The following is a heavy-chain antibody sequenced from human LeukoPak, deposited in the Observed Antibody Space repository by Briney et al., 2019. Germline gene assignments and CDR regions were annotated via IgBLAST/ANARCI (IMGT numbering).Heavy chain of an antibody. CDR3: ARDGSLPDY. CDR1: GFTFSNYW. CDR2: IISDGSST. J-gene: IGHJ4*02. Sequence: GGSLRLSCAASGFTFSNYWMHWVRQTPGKGLVWVSRIISDGSSTSYADSVKGRFTISRNNAKNTLYLQMNSLRAEDTAVYYCARDGSLPDYWGQGTLVTVSS. V-gene: IGHV3-74*01.